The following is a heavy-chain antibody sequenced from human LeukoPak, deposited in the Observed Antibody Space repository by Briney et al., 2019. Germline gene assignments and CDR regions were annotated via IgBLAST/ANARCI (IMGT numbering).Heavy chain of an antibody. CDR3: AKGFSTLWVNYFDD. CDR1: GFSFSTHG. V-gene: IGHV3-33*06. CDR2: IWHDGRSI. Sequence: GKSLRLSCVASGFSFSTHGMHWVRQAPGKGLEWVAVIWHDGRSIYNEDSVKGRFTISRDTSENTVYLQMNSQRAEDTAVYYCAKGFSTLWVNYFDDWGQGTPVTVSS. J-gene: IGHJ4*02. D-gene: IGHD2-21*01.